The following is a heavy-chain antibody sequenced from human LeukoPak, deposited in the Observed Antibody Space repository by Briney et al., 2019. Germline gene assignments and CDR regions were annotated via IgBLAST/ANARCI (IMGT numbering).Heavy chain of an antibody. V-gene: IGHV3-7*01. CDR1: GFIFSSHG. Sequence: GGSLRLSCAASGFIFSSHGMSWVRQAPGKGLEWVANIKQDGSEKYYVDSVKGRFIISRDNAKKSLYLQMNSLRAEDTAVYYCAREAYDDFWSGSWRYYYYMDVWGKGTTVTVSS. CDR2: IKQDGSEK. CDR3: AREAYDDFWSGSWRYYYYMDV. D-gene: IGHD3-3*01. J-gene: IGHJ6*03.